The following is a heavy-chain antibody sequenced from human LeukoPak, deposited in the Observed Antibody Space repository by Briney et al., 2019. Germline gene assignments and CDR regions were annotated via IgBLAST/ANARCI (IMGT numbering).Heavy chain of an antibody. J-gene: IGHJ4*01. CDR2: ISSSSSYI. CDR1: GFTFSSYS. D-gene: IGHD6-13*01. Sequence: PGGSLRLSCAASGFTFSSYSMNWVRQAPGKGLEGVSSISSSSSYIYYADSVKGRFTISRDNAKNSLYLQMNSLRAEDTAVYYCARENRYTAGHDAYDNWGQGTLVTVSS. V-gene: IGHV3-21*01. CDR3: ARENRYTAGHDAYDN.